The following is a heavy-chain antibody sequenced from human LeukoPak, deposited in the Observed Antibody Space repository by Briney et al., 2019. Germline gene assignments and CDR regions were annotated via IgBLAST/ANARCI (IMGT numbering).Heavy chain of an antibody. CDR1: GYSISSGYY. CDR3: ATNPPASTGYYGGWFDP. CDR2: IYHSGST. J-gene: IGHJ5*02. Sequence: SETLSLTCTVSGYSISSGYYWGWIRQPPGKGLEWIGSIYHSGSTYYNPSLKSRGTISVDTSKNQFSLKLSSVTAADTAVYYCATNPPASTGYYGGWFDPWGQGTLVTVSS. V-gene: IGHV4-38-2*02. D-gene: IGHD3-9*01.